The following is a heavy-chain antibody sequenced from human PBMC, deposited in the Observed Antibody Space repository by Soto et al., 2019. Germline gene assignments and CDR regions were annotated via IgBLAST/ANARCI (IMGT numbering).Heavy chain of an antibody. J-gene: IGHJ6*02. D-gene: IGHD3-16*01. V-gene: IGHV1-18*01. Sequence: QVQLVRSGGEVKKPGASVKVSCKASGYIFVNYGIAWVRQAPGQGLEWMGWISPYTGNTHSASKVQGRLTMTTDTSTSTAYMDLGSLTSDDTAVYYCVMVDNYVTPTPQDVWGQGTTVTVSS. CDR2: ISPYTGNT. CDR1: GYIFVNYG. CDR3: VMVDNYVTPTPQDV.